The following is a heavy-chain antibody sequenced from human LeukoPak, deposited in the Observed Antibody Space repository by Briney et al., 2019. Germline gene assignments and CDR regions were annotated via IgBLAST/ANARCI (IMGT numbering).Heavy chain of an antibody. CDR3: ALIGRCSSTNCYVWGGYYYYYYMDV. D-gene: IGHD2-2*01. CDR2: INHSGST. CDR1: GGSISGYY. Sequence: SETLSLTCAVSGGSISGYYWSWIRQPPGEGQERIGEINHSGSTNYNPSLKSRVTISVDTPKNQFSLKLSSVTAADTAVYYCALIGRCSSTNCYVWGGYYYYYYMDVWGKGTTVTVSS. V-gene: IGHV4-34*01. J-gene: IGHJ6*03.